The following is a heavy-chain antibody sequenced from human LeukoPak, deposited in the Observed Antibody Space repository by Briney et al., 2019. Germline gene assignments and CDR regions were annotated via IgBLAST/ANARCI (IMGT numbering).Heavy chain of an antibody. CDR2: IRYDGSNK. CDR1: GFAFSSYG. V-gene: IGHV3-30*02. Sequence: GGSLRLSCAASGFAFSSYGMHWVRQAPGKGLEWVAFIRYDGSNKYYADSVKGRFTISRDNSKNTLYLQMNSLRAEDTAVYYCAKEDIVVVPAAKAFDYWGQGTLVTVSS. CDR3: AKEDIVVVPAAKAFDY. D-gene: IGHD2-2*01. J-gene: IGHJ4*02.